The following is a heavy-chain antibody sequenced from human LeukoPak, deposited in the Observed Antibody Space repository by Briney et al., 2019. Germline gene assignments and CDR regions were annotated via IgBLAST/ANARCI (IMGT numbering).Heavy chain of an antibody. D-gene: IGHD1-26*01. V-gene: IGHV3-23*01. CDR3: AKQWVDC. CDR1: GFTFSNYA. Sequence: GGSLRLSCAASGFTFSNYAMNWVRQAPGKGLEWVSSISERGDTTHYADSVKGRFTISRDNAQNTLYLQMNTLRAEDTALYYCAKQWVDCWGQGTLVTVSS. J-gene: IGHJ4*02. CDR2: ISERGDTT.